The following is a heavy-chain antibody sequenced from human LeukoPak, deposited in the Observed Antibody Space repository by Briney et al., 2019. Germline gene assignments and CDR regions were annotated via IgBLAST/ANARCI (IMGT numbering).Heavy chain of an antibody. J-gene: IGHJ4*02. V-gene: IGHV1-69*04. Sequence: SVKVSCKASGGTFSSYAISWVRQAPGQRLEWMGRIIPILGIANYAQKFQGRVTITADKSTSTAYMELSSLRSEDTAVYYCASLDDSSSYWGQGTLVTVSS. D-gene: IGHD3-22*01. CDR1: GGTFSSYA. CDR2: IIPILGIA. CDR3: ASLDDSSSY.